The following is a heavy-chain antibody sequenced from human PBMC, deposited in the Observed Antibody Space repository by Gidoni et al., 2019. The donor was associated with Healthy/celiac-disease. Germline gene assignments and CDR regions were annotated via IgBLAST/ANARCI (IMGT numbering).Heavy chain of an antibody. CDR1: RGSVSSGGYY. CDR3: ARGNQAVASTEGYYFDY. V-gene: IGHV4-31*03. CDR2: IYNSGST. J-gene: IGHJ4*02. Sequence: QVQLQESGPGLVKASQTVSLSCSVPRGSVSSGGYYWSWIRQHPGKGLEWIGYIYNSGSTYYNPSLKSRVTISVDTSKKQFSLKLSSVTAADTAVYYCARGNQAVASTEGYYFDYWGQGTLVTVSS. D-gene: IGHD6-19*01.